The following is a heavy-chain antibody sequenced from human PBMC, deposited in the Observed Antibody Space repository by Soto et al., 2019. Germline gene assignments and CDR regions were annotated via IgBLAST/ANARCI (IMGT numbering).Heavy chain of an antibody. V-gene: IGHV3-53*01. Sequence: VQLVESGGGLIQPGGSLRLSCVASGFTVSDNYMSWVRQVPGKGLEWVSVIYSGGSTYYADSVKGRFTISRDNSKNTLYLQMNSLRAEDTAVYYCAREAPWIAARPGMFDYWGQGTLVTVSS. CDR1: GFTVSDNY. J-gene: IGHJ4*02. CDR3: AREAPWIAARPGMFDY. D-gene: IGHD6-6*01. CDR2: IYSGGST.